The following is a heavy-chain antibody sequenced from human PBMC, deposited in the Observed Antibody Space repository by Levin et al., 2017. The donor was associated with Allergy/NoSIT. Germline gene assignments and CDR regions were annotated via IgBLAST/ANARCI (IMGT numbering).Heavy chain of an antibody. CDR3: ATDSGTLWSGYDFDH. CDR2: TSYDTSNR. D-gene: IGHD5-12*01. CDR1: GFTFSNYA. Sequence: GGSLRLSCAASGFTFSNYAMHWVRQAPGKGLEWVALTSYDTSNRYYADSVKGRFIISRDNSKNTLFLQMNSLRPEDTAVYYCATDSGTLWSGYDFDHWGQGTLVTVSS. J-gene: IGHJ4*02. V-gene: IGHV3-30-3*01.